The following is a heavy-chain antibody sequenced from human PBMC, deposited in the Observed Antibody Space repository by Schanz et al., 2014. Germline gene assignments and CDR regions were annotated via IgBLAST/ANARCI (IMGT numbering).Heavy chain of an antibody. CDR2: ISSASSTI. J-gene: IGHJ4*02. CDR1: GFAFSSYG. Sequence: EAHLVESGGGLVKPGGSLRLSCLASGFAFSSYGMNWLRQAPGKGLEWVSYISSASSTINYADSVKGRFTISRDNAKNSLFLQMNNLRAEDTAVYYCVRDSFFAFDYWGQGTLVTVSS. D-gene: IGHD3-3*01. V-gene: IGHV3-48*01. CDR3: VRDSFFAFDY.